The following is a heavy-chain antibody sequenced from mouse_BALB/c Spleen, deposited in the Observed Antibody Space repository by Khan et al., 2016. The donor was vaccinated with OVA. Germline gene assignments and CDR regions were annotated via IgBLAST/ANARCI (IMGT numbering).Heavy chain of an antibody. V-gene: IGHV2-3*01. CDR2: IWGDGST. J-gene: IGHJ4*01. CDR3: AKFTPDYGSIDY. D-gene: IGHD2-4*01. Sequence: QVRLQQSGPGLVAPSQSLSITCTVSGFSLTSYGVNWVRQPPGKSLEWLGVIWGDGSTNYHPTLKSRLITSKGNSKRQVFLTLNSLQTADTATYYCAKFTPDYGSIDYWGQGTSVPVSS. CDR1: GFSLTSYG.